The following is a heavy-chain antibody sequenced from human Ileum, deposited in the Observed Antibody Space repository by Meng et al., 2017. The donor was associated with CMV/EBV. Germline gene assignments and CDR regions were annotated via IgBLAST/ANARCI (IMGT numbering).Heavy chain of an antibody. J-gene: IGHJ5*02. Sequence: SGGSSSGSMWWRWVREPPGKGLEWIGEIYHSGSTNYNPSLKSRVTISVDKSKNQFSLKLSSVTAADTAVYYCARAIFGVVIMGNWFDPWGQGTLVTVSS. CDR3: ARAIFGVVIMGNWFDP. CDR1: GGSSSGSMW. D-gene: IGHD3-3*01. V-gene: IGHV4-4*02. CDR2: IYHSGST.